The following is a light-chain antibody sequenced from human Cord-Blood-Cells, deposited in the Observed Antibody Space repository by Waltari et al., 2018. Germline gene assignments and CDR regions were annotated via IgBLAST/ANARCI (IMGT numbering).Light chain of an antibody. Sequence: SALTQPASVSGSPGQSITISCTGTSSAVGGYNHVSWYQQHPGKAPKLMIYDVSKRPSGVPDRFSGSKSGNTASLTISGLQAEDEADYYCCSYAGSYTLVFGGGTKLTVL. CDR1: SSAVGGYNH. CDR3: CSYAGSYTLV. J-gene: IGLJ3*02. CDR2: DVS. V-gene: IGLV2-11*01.